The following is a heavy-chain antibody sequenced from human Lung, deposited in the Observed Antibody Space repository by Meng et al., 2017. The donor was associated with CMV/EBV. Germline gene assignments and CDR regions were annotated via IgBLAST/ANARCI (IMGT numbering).Heavy chain of an antibody. Sequence: ASVXVSXXTSGYTFNSFGIGWVRQAPGQGLEWLGWISPYPGNTFYAQKLQGRVTLTTDRSTSTAYMELRSLTSDDTAVYYCARDLRLVPSAAQEFWGQGTLVTVSS. CDR2: ISPYPGNT. CDR1: GYTFNSFG. V-gene: IGHV1-18*01. D-gene: IGHD2-2*01. J-gene: IGHJ4*02. CDR3: ARDLRLVPSAAQEF.